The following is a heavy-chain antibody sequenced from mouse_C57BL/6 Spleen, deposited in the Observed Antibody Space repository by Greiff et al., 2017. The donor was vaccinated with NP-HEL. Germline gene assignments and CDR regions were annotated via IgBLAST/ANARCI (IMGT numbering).Heavy chain of an antibody. J-gene: IGHJ4*01. CDR2: FYPRSGNT. CDR3: ARRVSRYAMDY. CDR1: GYTFTSYG. V-gene: IGHV1-81*01. D-gene: IGHD2-10*02. Sequence: QVQLQQSGAELARPGASVKLSCKASGYTFTSYGISWVKQRTGQGLEWIGEFYPRSGNTYYNEKFKGKATLTADKSSSTAYMELRSLTSEDSAVYFCARRVSRYAMDYWGQGTSVTVAS.